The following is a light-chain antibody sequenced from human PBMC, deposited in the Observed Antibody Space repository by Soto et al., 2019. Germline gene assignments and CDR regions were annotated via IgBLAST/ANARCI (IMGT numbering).Light chain of an antibody. V-gene: IGKV3-20*01. CDR1: QSITSSF. Sequence: SPXXRASLXGGSSQSITSSFLAWYQQKPGQAPRLLIYGASSRATGIPDRFSGTGSETDFTLTINRLEAQDFAVYYCQQYENSPITFAQGGRPEI. J-gene: IGKJ5*01. CDR3: QQYENSPIT. CDR2: GAS.